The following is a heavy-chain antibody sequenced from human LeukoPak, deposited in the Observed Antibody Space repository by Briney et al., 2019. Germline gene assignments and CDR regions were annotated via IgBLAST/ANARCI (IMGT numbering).Heavy chain of an antibody. CDR3: ARGPPRMIVPIY. CDR1: GFTVSNNS. Sequence: PGGSLHLPCAASGFTVSNNSLSWVRQAPGKGLERVSVIYSGGSTYYADCVKGRFTISRDNSKNTLYLQMNSLRAEDTAVYYCARGPPRMIVPIYWGQGAMLTVSS. J-gene: IGHJ4*02. D-gene: IGHD3-22*01. CDR2: IYSGGST. V-gene: IGHV3-53*01.